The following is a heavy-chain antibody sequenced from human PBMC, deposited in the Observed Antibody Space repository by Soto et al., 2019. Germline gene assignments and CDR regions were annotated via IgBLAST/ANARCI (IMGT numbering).Heavy chain of an antibody. CDR3: ARGRGADPDSFVF. CDR2: ISSSTSHT. V-gene: IGHV3-11*05. D-gene: IGHD2-15*01. CDR1: GFTFSDYY. Sequence: LRLSCAVSGFTFSDYYMTWIRQAPGKGLEWVSYISSSTSHTNYADSVKGRFTISRDNAKNSLFLQMNSLRAEDTAVYYCARGRGADPDSFVFWGPATWLTVSS. J-gene: IGHJ1*01.